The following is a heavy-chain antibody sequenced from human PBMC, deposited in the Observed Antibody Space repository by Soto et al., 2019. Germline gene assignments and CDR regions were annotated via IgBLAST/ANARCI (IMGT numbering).Heavy chain of an antibody. CDR2: ISYDGGHQ. J-gene: IGHJ6*02. CDR1: GFTFSSFG. V-gene: IGHV3-30*18. Sequence: QVQLLESGGGVVQPGRSLRLSCSPSGFTFSSFGMHWVRQAPGKGLEWVALISYDGGHQYYADSVKGRFTIARDRSKNMLYLQMNSLRADDTAVYYCAKVRVRGFGALSDMDIWGQGTTVTVSS. D-gene: IGHD3-10*01. CDR3: AKVRVRGFGALSDMDI.